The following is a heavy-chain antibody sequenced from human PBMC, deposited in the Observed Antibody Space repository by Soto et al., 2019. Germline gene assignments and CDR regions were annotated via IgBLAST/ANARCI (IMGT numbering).Heavy chain of an antibody. CDR1: GGCFSGCY. V-gene: IGHV4-34*01. CDR2: SNHSGST. J-gene: IGHJ5*02. CDR3: ARGGSSWYNWFDP. Sequence: SETLSLTCAVYGGCFSGCYWSWILQLPGRGLEWIGESNHSGSTNYNPSLKSRVTISVDTSKNQFSLKLSSVTAADTAVYYCARGGSSWYNWFDPWGQGTLVTVSS. D-gene: IGHD6-13*01.